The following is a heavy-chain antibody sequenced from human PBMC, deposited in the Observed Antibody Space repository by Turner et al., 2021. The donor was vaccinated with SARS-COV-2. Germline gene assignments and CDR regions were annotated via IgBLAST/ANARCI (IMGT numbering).Heavy chain of an antibody. D-gene: IGHD4-17*01. CDR1: GFTFSTYW. Sequence: VQLVESGGALVQPGGSLSLSCAASGFTFSTYWMAWVRHDPGKGLWWVAYIRPDGSDQYYVGSVKGRFTISRYNVENALFLQMNSLRAEETAVYYCARHGDYCFAHWGQGTLLTVSS. CDR3: ARHGDYCFAH. V-gene: IGHV3-7*01. CDR2: IRPDGSDQ. J-gene: IGHJ4*02.